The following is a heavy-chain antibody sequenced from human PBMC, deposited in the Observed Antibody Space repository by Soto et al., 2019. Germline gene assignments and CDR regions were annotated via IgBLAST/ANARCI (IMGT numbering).Heavy chain of an antibody. CDR3: AKDPAIATVRGHFDY. V-gene: IGHV3-23*01. J-gene: IGHJ4*02. CDR2: ISGSRGTT. Sequence: GGSLRLSCAASGFTFSSYAMSWVRQAPGKGLEWVSAISGSRGTTYYADSVKGRFTISRDNSKNMLYLQMNSLRAEDTAVYYCAKDPAIATVRGHFDYWGQGTLVTVSS. CDR1: GFTFSSYA. D-gene: IGHD2-2*02.